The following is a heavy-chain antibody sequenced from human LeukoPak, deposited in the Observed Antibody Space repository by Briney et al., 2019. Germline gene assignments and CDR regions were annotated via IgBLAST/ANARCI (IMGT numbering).Heavy chain of an antibody. CDR3: ATRKLGNDY. Sequence: SETLSLTCTVSGGSVSNYYWSWIRQSPGKGLEWIGYIYYTETSYNPSLKSRVTISADTSKNQFSLKLYSVTAADTAVYYCATRKLGNDYWGQGPLVSVSS. J-gene: IGHJ4*02. D-gene: IGHD7-27*01. V-gene: IGHV4-59*02. CDR1: GGSVSNYY. CDR2: IYYTET.